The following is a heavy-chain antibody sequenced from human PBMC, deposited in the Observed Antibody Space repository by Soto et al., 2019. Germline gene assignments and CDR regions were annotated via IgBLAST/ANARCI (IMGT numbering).Heavy chain of an antibody. CDR1: GYTFTDNY. CDR3: AREGGITTAASAFDV. V-gene: IGHV1-2*04. CDR2: IKPSSGGT. Sequence: ASVKVSCKASGYTFTDNYLHWVRQAPGQGLEWMGWIKPSSGGTNYAPKFQDWVTMTRDTSISTAYMVLSRLRYDDSAVYYCAREGGITTAASAFDVWGQGTLVTVSS. J-gene: IGHJ3*01. D-gene: IGHD2-21*02.